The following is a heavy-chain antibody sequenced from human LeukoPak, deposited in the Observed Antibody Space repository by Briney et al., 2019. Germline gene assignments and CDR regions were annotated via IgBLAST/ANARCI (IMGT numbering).Heavy chain of an antibody. CDR3: ARLRYGSGSYSLDY. D-gene: IGHD3-10*01. V-gene: IGHV1-18*01. CDR1: GYTFTSYG. CDR2: ISAYNGNT. Sequence: ASVKVSCKASGYTFTSYGISWVRQAPGQGLEWMGWISAYNGNTNYAQKLQGRVTMTTDTSTSTAYMELRSLRSDVTAVYYCARLRYGSGSYSLDYWGQGTLVTVSS. J-gene: IGHJ4*02.